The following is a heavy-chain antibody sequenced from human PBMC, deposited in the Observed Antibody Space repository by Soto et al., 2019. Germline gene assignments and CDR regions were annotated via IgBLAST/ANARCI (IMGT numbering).Heavy chain of an antibody. CDR1: GFSLSTSGVA. V-gene: IGHV2-5*02. J-gene: IGHJ4*02. Sequence: QITLKESGPTLVKPTQPLTLTCTFSGFSLSTSGVAVGWIRQPPGKALEWLALIYWDDDKRYSPSLNNRPTTTKDTSKNHVVLTMTTMDPVDTATYYCAHRPAMTSFHYWGQGIMVTVSS. CDR2: IYWDDDK. D-gene: IGHD2-21*02. CDR3: AHRPAMTSFHY.